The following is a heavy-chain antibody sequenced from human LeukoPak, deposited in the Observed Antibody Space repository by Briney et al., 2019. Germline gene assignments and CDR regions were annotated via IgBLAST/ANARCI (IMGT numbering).Heavy chain of an antibody. Sequence: GGSLRLSCAASGFTSSSCGMSWVRQAPGKGLECVSSISGSGGSTNHADSVKGRFTISRDNSKNTLYLQMNSLRAEDTAVYYCAKVWTAYSDDYFDYWGQGTLVTVSS. CDR1: GFTSSSCG. D-gene: IGHD3/OR15-3a*01. J-gene: IGHJ4*02. V-gene: IGHV3-23*01. CDR3: AKVWTAYSDDYFDY. CDR2: ISGSGGST.